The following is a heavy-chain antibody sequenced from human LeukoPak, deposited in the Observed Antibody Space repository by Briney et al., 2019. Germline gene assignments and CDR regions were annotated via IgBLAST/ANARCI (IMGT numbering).Heavy chain of an antibody. CDR2: IYTSGTT. Sequence: SETLSLTCSVSGGSISGYYRSWIRQPAGKGLEWIGRIYTSGTTNYNPSLKSRVSMSVDTSKNQFSLKLSSVTAADTAVYYCARDYDSSGYLPWGQGTLVTVSS. D-gene: IGHD3-22*01. V-gene: IGHV4-4*07. J-gene: IGHJ5*02. CDR1: GGSISGYY. CDR3: ARDYDSSGYLP.